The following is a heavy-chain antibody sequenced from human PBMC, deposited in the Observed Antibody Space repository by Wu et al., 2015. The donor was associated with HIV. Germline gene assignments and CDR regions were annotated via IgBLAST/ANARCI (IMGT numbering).Heavy chain of an antibody. CDR3: ASGTYGVGTPNRFDP. CDR1: GGTFSTYA. J-gene: IGHJ5*02. D-gene: IGHD3-16*01. Sequence: QVQLVQSGAEVKKPGSSVRVSCKASGGTFSTYAINWVRQAPGQGLEWMGRIVPLFDAPNYAQRFHDRLAITADGSTTTAYMELSSLRSEDTAIYYCASGTYGVGTPNRFDPWGQGTLVTVSS. CDR2: IVPLFDAP. V-gene: IGHV1-69*13.